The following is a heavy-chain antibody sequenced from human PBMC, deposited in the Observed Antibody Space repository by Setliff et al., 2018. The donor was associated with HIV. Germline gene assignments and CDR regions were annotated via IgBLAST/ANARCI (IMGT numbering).Heavy chain of an antibody. CDR3: ARAQMAYAAFDV. CDR1: GGSISTYY. V-gene: IGHV4-59*01. D-gene: IGHD4-17*01. J-gene: IGHJ3*01. CDR2: IYFTGSS. Sequence: PSETLSLTCTVSGGSISTYYWSWIRQPPGKGLEWIGSIYFTGSSDNNPSPKSRVTLSVDTSKHQFSLKLSSVTAADTAVYYCARAQMAYAAFDVWGQGTMVTVSS.